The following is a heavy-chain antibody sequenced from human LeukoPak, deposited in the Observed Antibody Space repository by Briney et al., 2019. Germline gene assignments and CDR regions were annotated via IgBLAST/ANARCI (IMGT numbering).Heavy chain of an antibody. D-gene: IGHD1-26*01. CDR2: INHSGST. V-gene: IGHV4-34*01. CDR1: GGSFSGYY. Sequence: NPSETLSLTCAVYGGSFSGYYWSWIRQPPGKGLEWIGEINHSGSTNYNPSLKSRVTISVDTSKNQFSLKLSSVTAADTAVYYCASEIGELGNWFGPWGQGTLVTVSS. CDR3: ASEIGELGNWFGP. J-gene: IGHJ5*02.